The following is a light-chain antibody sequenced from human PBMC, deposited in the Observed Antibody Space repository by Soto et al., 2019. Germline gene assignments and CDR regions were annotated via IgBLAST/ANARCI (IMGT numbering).Light chain of an antibody. J-gene: IGKJ4*01. CDR2: GAS. V-gene: IGKV3-15*01. CDR1: QTVLNN. CDR3: QQYSNWPLT. Sequence: EIVLTQSPGTLSLSPGERATLSCRASQTVLNNYLTWYQQKPGQAPRRLIFGASTRATGVPARFSGSGSGTEFTLTINSLQSEDFAVYYCQQYSNWPLTFGGGTKVDIK.